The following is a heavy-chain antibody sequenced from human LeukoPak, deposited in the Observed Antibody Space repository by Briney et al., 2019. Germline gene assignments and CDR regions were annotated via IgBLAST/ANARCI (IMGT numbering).Heavy chain of an antibody. CDR1: GFTFSNAW. D-gene: IGHD5-18*01. CDR3: ARAQGGHSYGDVGDY. CDR2: IGINTL. J-gene: IGHJ4*02. V-gene: IGHV3-69-1*02. Sequence: GGSLRLSCAASGFTFSNAWMIWFRQAPGKGLECISYIGINTLYYADSVKGRFTSSRDNTKNSLYLQMNSLRDADTAIYYCARAQGGHSYGDVGDYWGQGTRVTVS.